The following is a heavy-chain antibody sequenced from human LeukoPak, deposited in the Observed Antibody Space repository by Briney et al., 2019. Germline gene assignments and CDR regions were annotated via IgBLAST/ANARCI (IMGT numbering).Heavy chain of an antibody. CDR3: ARRAGAYSHPYDY. CDR2: IYSAGST. D-gene: IGHD4/OR15-4a*01. Sequence: RGSLRLSCTVSGFTVSSNSMSWVRQAPGKGLEWVSFIYSAGSTHYSDSVKGRFTISIDNSKNTLYLQMNSLRVEDTAVYYCARRAGAYSHPYDYWGQGTLVTVSS. V-gene: IGHV3-53*01. CDR1: GFTVSSNS. J-gene: IGHJ4*02.